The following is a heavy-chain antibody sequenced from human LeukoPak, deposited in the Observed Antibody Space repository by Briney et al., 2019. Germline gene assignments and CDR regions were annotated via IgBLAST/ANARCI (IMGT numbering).Heavy chain of an antibody. CDR2: IIPIFCTA. CDR1: GGTFSSYA. Sequence: SVKVSCKASGGTFSSYAISWVRQAPGQGLEWMGGIIPIFCTANYAQKFQGRVTITTDESTSTAYIELSSLRSEDTAVYYCARGPPLYCSSTSCYTPYYYYYYMDVWGKGTTVTVSS. V-gene: IGHV1-69*05. D-gene: IGHD2-2*02. J-gene: IGHJ6*03. CDR3: ARGPPLYCSSTSCYTPYYYYYYMDV.